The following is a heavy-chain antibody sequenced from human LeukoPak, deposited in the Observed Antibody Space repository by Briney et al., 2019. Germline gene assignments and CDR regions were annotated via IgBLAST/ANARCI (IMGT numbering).Heavy chain of an antibody. V-gene: IGHV4-4*07. J-gene: IGHJ4*02. D-gene: IGHD5-18*01. Sequence: PSETLSLTCTVSGGYIHTYYWAWIRQPAGKGLEWVGRAYVGGHRDYNPSPKSRVSLSIGESANQFSLNLMSVTAADTAVYYCARDREHSYGSDFGHWGQGILVTVSA. CDR2: AYVGGHR. CDR3: ARDREHSYGSDFGH. CDR1: GGYIHTYY.